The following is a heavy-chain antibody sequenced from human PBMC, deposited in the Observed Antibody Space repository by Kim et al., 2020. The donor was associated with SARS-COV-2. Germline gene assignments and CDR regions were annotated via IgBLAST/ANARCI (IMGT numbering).Heavy chain of an antibody. V-gene: IGHV4-59*01. CDR3: ARAREYYYDSSGYTGTPFDY. Sequence: SETLSLTCTVSGGSISSYYWSWIRQPPGKGLEWIGYIYYSGSTNYNPSLKSRVTISVDTSKNQFSLKLSSVTAADTAVYYCARAREYYYDSSGYTGTPFDYWGQGTLVTVSS. J-gene: IGHJ4*02. D-gene: IGHD3-22*01. CDR1: GGSISSYY. CDR2: IYYSGST.